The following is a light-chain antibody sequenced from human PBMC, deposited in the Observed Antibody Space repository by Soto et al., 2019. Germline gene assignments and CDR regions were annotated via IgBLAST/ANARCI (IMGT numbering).Light chain of an antibody. J-gene: IGKJ1*01. CDR3: QQYNSYSRT. V-gene: IGKV1-5*01. Sequence: DIQMTQSPSTLSASVGDRVPITCRASQSISSWLAWYQQKPGKAPKLLIYDASSVESGVPSRFSGSGSGTEFTLTISSLQPDDFATYYCQQYNSYSRTFGQGTKVDIK. CDR2: DAS. CDR1: QSISSW.